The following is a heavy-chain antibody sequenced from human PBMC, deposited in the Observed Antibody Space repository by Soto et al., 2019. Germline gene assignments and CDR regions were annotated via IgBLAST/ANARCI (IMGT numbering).Heavy chain of an antibody. V-gene: IGHV4-30-2*01. CDR1: GGSISSGGYS. CDR2: IYHSGST. J-gene: IGHJ5*02. CDR3: AVSNYDFWSGYSNWIDP. D-gene: IGHD3-3*01. Sequence: SETLSLTCAVSGGSISSGGYSWSWIRQPPGKGLEWIGYIYHSGSTYYNPSLKSRVTISVDRSKNQFPLKLSSVTAADTAVYYCAVSNYDFWSGYSNWIDPWGQGTLVTVSS.